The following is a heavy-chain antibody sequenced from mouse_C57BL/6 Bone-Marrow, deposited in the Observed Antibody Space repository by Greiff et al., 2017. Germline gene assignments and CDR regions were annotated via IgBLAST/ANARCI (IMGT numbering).Heavy chain of an antibody. V-gene: IGHV1-9*01. Sequence: VKLQESGPVLVKPGASVKLSCKATGYTFTGYWIEWVKQRPGHGLEWIGEILPGSGSTNYNEKFKGKATFTADTSSNTAYMQLSSLTTEDSAIYYCARGKVYYYYAMDYWGQGTSVTVSS. CDR1: GYTFTGYW. D-gene: IGHD2-1*01. CDR3: ARGKVYYYYAMDY. CDR2: ILPGSGST. J-gene: IGHJ4*01.